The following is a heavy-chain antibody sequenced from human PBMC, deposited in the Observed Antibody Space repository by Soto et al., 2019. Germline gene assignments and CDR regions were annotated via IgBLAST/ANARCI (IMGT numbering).Heavy chain of an antibody. J-gene: IGHJ4*02. V-gene: IGHV3-23*01. D-gene: IGHD6-13*01. Sequence: EVQLLESGGGLVQPGGSLRLSCAASGFTFSSYAMNWVRQAPGKGLEWVSVISGSDGSTYYADSVKGRFTISRDNSKNTRNLQMNILRAEDTAVYDCASRSSSWYFDYWGQGTLVTVSS. CDR2: ISGSDGST. CDR3: ASRSSSWYFDY. CDR1: GFTFSSYA.